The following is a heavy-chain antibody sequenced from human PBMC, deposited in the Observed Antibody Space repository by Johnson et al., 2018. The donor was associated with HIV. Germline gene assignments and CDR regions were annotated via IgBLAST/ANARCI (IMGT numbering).Heavy chain of an antibody. CDR1: GFTFSSYG. CDR2: IRYDGSNK. J-gene: IGHJ3*02. CDR3: AKDLSSGWYHAFDI. Sequence: QVQLVESGGGVVQPGGSLRLSCAASGFTFSSYGMHWVRQAPGKGLEWVAFIRYDGSNKSYADSVKGRFTISRDNSKNTLYLQMNSLRAEDTAVYYCAKDLSSGWYHAFDIWGQGTMVTVSS. D-gene: IGHD6-19*01. V-gene: IGHV3-30*02.